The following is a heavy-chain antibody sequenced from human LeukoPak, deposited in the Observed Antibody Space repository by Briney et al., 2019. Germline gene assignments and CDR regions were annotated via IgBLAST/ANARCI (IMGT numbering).Heavy chain of an antibody. CDR2: IIPIFGTA. CDR1: GGTFSSYA. CDR3: ARDRVLLGYY. D-gene: IGHD3-10*01. V-gene: IGHV1-69*05. Sequence: EASVKVSCKASGGTFSSYAISWVRQAPGQGLEWMGRIIPIFGTANYAQRFQGRVTITTDESTSTAYMELSSLRSEDTAVYYCARDRVLLGYYWGQGTLVTVSS. J-gene: IGHJ4*02.